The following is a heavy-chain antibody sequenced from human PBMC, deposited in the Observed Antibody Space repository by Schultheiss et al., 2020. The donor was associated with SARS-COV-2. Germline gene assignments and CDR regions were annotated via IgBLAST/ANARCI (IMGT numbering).Heavy chain of an antibody. V-gene: IGHV3-72*01. CDR1: GFTFSDHY. CDR2: TRNKANSYTT. Sequence: GGSLRLSCAASGFTFSDHYMDWVRQAPGKGLEWVGRTRNKANSYTTEYAASVKGRFTISRDDSKNSLYLQMNSLKTEDTAVYYCATENSFDYWGQGTLVTVSS. J-gene: IGHJ4*02. CDR3: ATENSFDY.